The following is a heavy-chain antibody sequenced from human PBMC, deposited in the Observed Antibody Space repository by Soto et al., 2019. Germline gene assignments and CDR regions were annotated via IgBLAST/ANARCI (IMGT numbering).Heavy chain of an antibody. D-gene: IGHD2-8*01. J-gene: IGHJ6*03. CDR1: GYTFTSYD. Sequence: GASVKVSCKASGYTFTSYDINWVRQATGQGLEWMGWMNPNSGNAGYAQKFPGRVTMTRNTSISTAYMELSSLRSEDTAVYYCARGVSARLLPMVYAIYYMDVWGKGSTVTVS. CDR3: ARGVSARLLPMVYAIYYMDV. V-gene: IGHV1-8*01. CDR2: MNPNSGNA.